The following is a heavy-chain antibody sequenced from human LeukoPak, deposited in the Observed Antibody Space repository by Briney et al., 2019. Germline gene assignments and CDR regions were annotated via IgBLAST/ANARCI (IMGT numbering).Heavy chain of an antibody. D-gene: IGHD6-19*01. CDR3: ARAPRRQWLVYYYYMDV. CDR2: INPNSGGT. V-gene: IGHV1-2*02. CDR1: GYTFTGYY. J-gene: IGHJ6*03. Sequence: ASVKVSCKASGYTFTGYYMHWVRQAPGQGLEWMGWINPNSGGTNYAQKFQGRVTMTRDTSISTAYMELSRLRSDDTAVYYCARAPRRQWLVYYYYMDVWGKGTTVTVSS.